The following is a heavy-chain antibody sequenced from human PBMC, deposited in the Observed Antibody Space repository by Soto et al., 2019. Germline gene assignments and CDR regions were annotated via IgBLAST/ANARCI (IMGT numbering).Heavy chain of an antibody. CDR1: GFTFSSYS. CDR2: ISSSSSTI. CDR3: ASMGDYGDYGAKYYFDY. V-gene: IGHV3-48*02. D-gene: IGHD4-17*01. Sequence: EVQLVESGGGLVQPGGSLRLSCAASGFTFSSYSMNWVRKAPGKGLEWVSYISSSSSTIYYADSVKGRFTISRDNAKNSLYLQMNSLRDEDTAVYYCASMGDYGDYGAKYYFDYWGQGTLVTVSS. J-gene: IGHJ4*02.